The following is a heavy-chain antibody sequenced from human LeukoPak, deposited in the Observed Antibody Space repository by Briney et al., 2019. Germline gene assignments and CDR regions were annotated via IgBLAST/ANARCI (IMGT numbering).Heavy chain of an antibody. Sequence: PGKSLRLSCAASGFIFNTYAMHWVRQAPGKGLEWVALISYDGINKYYADSVRGRFTISRDDSKNTLYLQMSSLRTGDTAVYYCARDGAMDLKSTNLDYWGQGTLVTVSS. CDR1: GFIFNTYA. J-gene: IGHJ4*02. CDR3: ARDGAMDLKSTNLDY. V-gene: IGHV3-30-3*01. CDR2: ISYDGINK. D-gene: IGHD5-18*01.